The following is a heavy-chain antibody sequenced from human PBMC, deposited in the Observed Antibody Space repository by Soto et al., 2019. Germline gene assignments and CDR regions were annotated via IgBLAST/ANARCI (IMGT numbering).Heavy chain of an antibody. CDR3: ARDLHLRPIYYYYGMDV. Sequence: KPGGSLRLSCAASRFSFSSFSMNWVRQAPGKGLEWVPSISSSSTKIYYADSVKGRFTISRDDAKNSLYLQMNSLTAEDTAVYYCARDLHLRPIYYYYGMDVWGQGTTVTVSS. V-gene: IGHV3-21*01. CDR2: ISSSSTKI. J-gene: IGHJ6*02. D-gene: IGHD5-12*01. CDR1: RFSFSSFS.